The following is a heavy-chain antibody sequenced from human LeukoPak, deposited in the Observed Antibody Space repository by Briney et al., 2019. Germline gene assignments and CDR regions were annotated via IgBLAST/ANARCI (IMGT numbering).Heavy chain of an antibody. D-gene: IGHD3-10*01. J-gene: IGHJ4*02. V-gene: IGHV3-23*01. CDR3: AKVGELYYYGSGSYYNWYYFDY. Sequence: GGSLRLSCAACGFTFSSYAMSWVRQAPGKGLEWVSAISGSGGSTYYADSVKGRFTISKDNSKNTLYLQMNSLRAEDTAVYYCAKVGELYYYGSGSYYNWYYFDYWGQGTLVTVSS. CDR2: ISGSGGST. CDR1: GFTFSSYA.